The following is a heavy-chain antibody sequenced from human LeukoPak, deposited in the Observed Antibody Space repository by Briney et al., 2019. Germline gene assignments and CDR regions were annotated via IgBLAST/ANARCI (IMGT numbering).Heavy chain of an antibody. V-gene: IGHV4-34*01. CDR2: INHSGST. J-gene: IGHJ2*01. Sequence: KPSKTLSLTCAVYGGSFSGYYWSWIRQPPGKGLEWIGEINHSGSTNYNPSLKSRVTISVDTSKNQFSLKLSSVTAADTAVYYCARARSTTVVTPDWYFDLWGRGTLVTVSS. CDR1: GGSFSGYY. D-gene: IGHD4-23*01. CDR3: ARARSTTVVTPDWYFDL.